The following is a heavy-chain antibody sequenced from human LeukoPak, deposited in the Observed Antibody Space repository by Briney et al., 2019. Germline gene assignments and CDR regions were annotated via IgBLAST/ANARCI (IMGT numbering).Heavy chain of an antibody. CDR3: ARTDYDFWSGYYLNFDS. D-gene: IGHD3-3*01. CDR1: GYSFTAYW. J-gene: IGHJ4*02. CDR2: IYPGDCDT. V-gene: IGHV5-51*01. Sequence: GESLKISCNGSGYSFTAYWIGWVRQMPGKGLEWMGIIYPGDCDTRYRPSFEGQVTISADKCISTAYLQWSSLKASDTAMYYCARTDYDFWSGYYLNFDSWGQGTLVTVSS.